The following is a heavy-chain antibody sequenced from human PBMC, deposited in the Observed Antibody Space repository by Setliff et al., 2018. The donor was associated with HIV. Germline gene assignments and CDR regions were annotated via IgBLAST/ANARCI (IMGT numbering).Heavy chain of an antibody. D-gene: IGHD6-13*01. CDR1: GGSIKSSSYY. CDR2: IYYSGNT. CDR3: ARVPTSSWYVTTQRTKEYFQQ. Sequence: SETLSLTCTVSGGSIKSSSYYWGWIRQPPGKGLEWIGSIYYSGNTYYNPSLKSRVTISVDTSRNQFSLRLSSVTAADTAVYYCARVPTSSWYVTTQRTKEYFQQWGQGTLVTVSS. J-gene: IGHJ1*01. V-gene: IGHV4-39*07.